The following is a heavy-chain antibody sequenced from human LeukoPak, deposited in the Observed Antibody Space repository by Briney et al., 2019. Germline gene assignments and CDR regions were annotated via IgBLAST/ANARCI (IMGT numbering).Heavy chain of an antibody. D-gene: IGHD2-2*01. CDR1: GFTFSSYD. CDR2: ISGSGGST. V-gene: IGHV3-23*01. Sequence: GGSLRLSCAACGFTFSSYDMSWDRQAPGRGLEWVSAISGSGGSTYYAGSVKGRFTISRDNSKNTLYLQMNSLRAEDTAVYYCAKDVVPAAMAFDYWGQGTLVTVSS. CDR3: AKDVVPAAMAFDY. J-gene: IGHJ4*02.